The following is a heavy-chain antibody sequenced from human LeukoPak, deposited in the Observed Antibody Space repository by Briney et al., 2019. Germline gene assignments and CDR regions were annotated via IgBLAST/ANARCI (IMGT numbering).Heavy chain of an antibody. CDR3: ARGVYGLNYFDY. CDR2: INHSGST. D-gene: IGHD4-17*01. CDR1: GGSFSGYY. J-gene: IGHJ4*02. Sequence: PSETLSLTCAVYGGSFSGYYWSWIRQPPGKGLEWIGEINHSGSTNYNPSLKSRVTISVDTSKDQFSLKLSSVTAADTAVYYCARGVYGLNYFDYRGQGTLVTVPS. V-gene: IGHV4-34*01.